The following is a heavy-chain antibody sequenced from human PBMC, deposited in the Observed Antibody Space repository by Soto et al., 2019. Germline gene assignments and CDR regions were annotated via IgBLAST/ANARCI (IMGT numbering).Heavy chain of an antibody. CDR2: IYTSGST. J-gene: IGHJ6*02. D-gene: IGHD3-10*01. Sequence: QVQLQESGPGLVKPSETLSLTGTVSGGSISSYYWSWIRQPAGKGLEWIGRIYTSGSTNYNPSLKSRVTMSVDTAKNQFSLKLSSVTAADTAVYYCARVHSRVLWFGESYYYYYGMDVWGQGTTVTVSS. CDR3: ARVHSRVLWFGESYYYYYGMDV. CDR1: GGSISSYY. V-gene: IGHV4-4*07.